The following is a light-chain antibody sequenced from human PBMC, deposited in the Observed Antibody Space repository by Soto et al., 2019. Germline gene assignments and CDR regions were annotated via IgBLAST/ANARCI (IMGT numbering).Light chain of an antibody. CDR1: QDISDY. J-gene: IGKJ1*01. CDR2: DVS. CDR3: QQYNRAPLT. Sequence: QWSHSHSSLSASLGYEVTITCQSSQDISDYLNWYQQKPGKAPKLLMYDVSNLERGVPSRFSASGSGTDFTLTISRLEPEDFAVYYCQQYNRAPLTLGQGTKVDIK. V-gene: IGKV1-33*01.